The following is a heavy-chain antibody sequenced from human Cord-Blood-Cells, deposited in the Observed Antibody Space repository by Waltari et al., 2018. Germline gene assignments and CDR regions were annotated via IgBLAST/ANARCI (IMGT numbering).Heavy chain of an antibody. CDR1: GFSLSTSGVG. J-gene: IGHJ2*01. D-gene: IGHD6-25*01. CDR3: ARQPLRRFYWYFDL. Sequence: QITLKESGPTLVKPTQTLTLTCTFSGFSLSTSGVGVGWIRQPPGKALEWIALIYCDDDKRYSPALKSRLTITKDTSKNQVVLTMTNMDPVDTATYYCARQPLRRFYWYFDLWGRGTLVTVSS. CDR2: IYCDDDK. V-gene: IGHV2-5*02.